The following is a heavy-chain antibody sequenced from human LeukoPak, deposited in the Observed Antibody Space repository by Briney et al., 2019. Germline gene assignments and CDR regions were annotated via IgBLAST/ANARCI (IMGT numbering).Heavy chain of an antibody. CDR1: GGSFSGYY. Sequence: SETLSLTCAVYGGSFSGYYWSWIRQPPGKGLEWIGEINHSGSTNYNPSLKSRVTISVDTSRNQFSLKLSSVTAADTAVYYCARVNGRYSHGYPGYYYYGMDVWGQGTTVTVSS. CDR3: ARVNGRYSHGYPGYYYYGMDV. CDR2: INHSGST. D-gene: IGHD5-18*01. J-gene: IGHJ6*02. V-gene: IGHV4-34*01.